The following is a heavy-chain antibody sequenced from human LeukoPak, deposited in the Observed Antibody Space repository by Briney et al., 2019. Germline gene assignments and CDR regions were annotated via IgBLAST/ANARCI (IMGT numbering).Heavy chain of an antibody. Sequence: SETLSPTCTVPGGSISSGGYYWSWIRQHPGKGLEWIGYIYYSGSTYYNPSLKSRVTISVDTSKNQFSLKLSSVTAADTAVYYCARAVRGLGDAFDIWGQGTMVTVSS. CDR1: GGSISSGGYY. V-gene: IGHV4-31*03. J-gene: IGHJ3*02. D-gene: IGHD3-10*01. CDR3: ARAVRGLGDAFDI. CDR2: IYYSGST.